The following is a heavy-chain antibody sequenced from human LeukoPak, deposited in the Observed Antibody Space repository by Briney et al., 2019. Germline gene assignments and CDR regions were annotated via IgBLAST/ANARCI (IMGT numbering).Heavy chain of an antibody. CDR1: GFTFTGYY. CDR3: ARRMKSADNWFDP. J-gene: IGHJ5*02. Sequence: ASVKVSCKTSGFTFTGYYIHWVRQAAGQRPEWMGWINPSSGGTDYAQKFQGRVTMTRDTSINTAYMELRRLRSDDTAVYYCARRMKSADNWFDPWGQGTLVTVSS. CDR2: INPSSGGT. D-gene: IGHD2-15*01. V-gene: IGHV1-2*02.